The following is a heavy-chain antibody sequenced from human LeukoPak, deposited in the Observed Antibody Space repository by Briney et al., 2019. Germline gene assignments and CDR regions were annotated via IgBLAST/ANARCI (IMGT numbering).Heavy chain of an antibody. CDR3: ARGSPKLYDSSGYTH. Sequence: GSLRLSCAASGFTSSSYAMSWVRQAPGKGLEWIGSIYYSGSTYYNPSLKSRVTISVDTSKNQFSLKLSSVTAADTAVYYCARGSPKLYDSSGYTHWGQGTLVTVSS. CDR2: IYYSGST. CDR1: GFTSSSYA. J-gene: IGHJ4*02. V-gene: IGHV4-39*07. D-gene: IGHD3-22*01.